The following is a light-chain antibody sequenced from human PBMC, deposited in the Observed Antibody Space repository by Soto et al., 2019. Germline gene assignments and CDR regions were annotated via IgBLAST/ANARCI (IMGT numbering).Light chain of an antibody. Sequence: QSVLTQPPSGSGTPGQRVTISCSGSSSNIGSNTVNWYQQLPGTAPKLLIYSNNQRPSGVPDRFSGSKSGISASLAISGLQSEDEADYYCAAWDDSLNVVFGGGTKLTVL. CDR1: SSNIGSNT. J-gene: IGLJ2*01. V-gene: IGLV1-44*01. CDR3: AAWDDSLNVV. CDR2: SNN.